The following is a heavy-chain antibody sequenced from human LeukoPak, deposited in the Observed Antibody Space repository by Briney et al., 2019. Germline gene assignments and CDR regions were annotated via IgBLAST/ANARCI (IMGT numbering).Heavy chain of an antibody. J-gene: IGHJ6*04. V-gene: IGHV1-69*01. CDR1: GGTFSSYA. CDR3: ARAPQTGPHYYGMDV. CDR2: IIPIFGTI. Sequence: ASVKVSCKASGGTFSSYAISWVRQAPGQGLEWMGGIIPIFGTINYAQKFLGRVTITADESTNTACMELSSLRSEDTAVYYCARAPQTGPHYYGMDVWGKGTTVTVSS. D-gene: IGHD3-9*01.